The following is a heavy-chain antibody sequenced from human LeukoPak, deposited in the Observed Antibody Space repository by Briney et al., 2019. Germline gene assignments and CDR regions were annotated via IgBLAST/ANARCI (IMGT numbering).Heavy chain of an antibody. CDR3: AKANYSGSYYFDS. V-gene: IGHV3-23*01. CDR1: GFTFSRDA. D-gene: IGHD1-26*01. CDR2: FSASGGTT. Sequence: PGGSLRLFCAASGFTFSRDAMNWVRQAPGKGVEWVSSFSASGGTTYYADSVRGRFTISRDNSKNTLSVQMNSLRAEDTAVYYCAKANYSGSYYFDSWGQGTLVTVSS. J-gene: IGHJ4*02.